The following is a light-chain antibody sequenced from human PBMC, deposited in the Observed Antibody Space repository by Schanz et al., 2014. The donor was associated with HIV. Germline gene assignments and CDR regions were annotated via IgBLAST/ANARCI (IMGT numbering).Light chain of an antibody. CDR1: SSDVGGYNY. CDR3: SSYTSSSTWV. Sequence: QSALTQPRSVSGSPGQSVTISCTGTSSDVGGYNYVSWYQQRPGKAPKLMIYDVSNRPSGVSSRFSGSKSGNTASLTISGLQAEDEADYYCSSYTSSSTWVFGGGTKVTVL. J-gene: IGLJ3*02. CDR2: DVS. V-gene: IGLV2-14*01.